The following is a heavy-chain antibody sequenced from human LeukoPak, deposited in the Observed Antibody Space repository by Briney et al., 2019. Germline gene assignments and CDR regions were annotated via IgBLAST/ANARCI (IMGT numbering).Heavy chain of an antibody. CDR2: INQHGDNK. CDR1: GFTFSTYW. Sequence: PGGSRRLSCAASGFTFSTYWVTWVRQAPGKGLEWVGNINQHGDNKNYVDSVKGRFTISRDNARNSLYLQMNSLRAEDTAVYYCAGDRGGGWFDPWGQGTLVPVSS. J-gene: IGHJ5*02. D-gene: IGHD2-15*01. V-gene: IGHV3-7*05. CDR3: AGDRGGGWFDP.